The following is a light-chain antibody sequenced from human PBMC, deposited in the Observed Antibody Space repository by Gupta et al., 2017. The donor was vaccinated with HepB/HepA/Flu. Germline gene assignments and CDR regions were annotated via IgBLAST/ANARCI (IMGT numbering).Light chain of an antibody. Sequence: ELVLTQTPATLPLSPGERATLSCEARQIVSRNYLAWYKQRPSRAPRLLIYDTYTRDSGIADRFCGSGCGKDLSLTISRREQEDFAGYYCQQYCSRPSVTFGQGTRVEIK. CDR2: DTY. CDR3: QQYCSRPSVT. V-gene: IGKV3D-20*01. J-gene: IGKJ5*01. CDR1: QIVSRNY.